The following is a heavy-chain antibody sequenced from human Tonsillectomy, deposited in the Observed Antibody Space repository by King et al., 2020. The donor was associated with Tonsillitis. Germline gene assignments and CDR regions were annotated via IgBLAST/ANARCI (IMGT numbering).Heavy chain of an antibody. D-gene: IGHD3-22*01. CDR2: ISAYNGNT. CDR3: ARDQRGTYYYDSSGYSPFDY. CDR1: GYTFTSYG. V-gene: IGHV1-18*01. Sequence: QLVQSGAEVKKPGASVKVSCKASGYTFTSYGICWVRQAPGQGLEWMGWISAYNGNTNYAQKLQGRVTMTTDTSTSTAYMELRSLRSDDTAVYYCARDQRGTYYYDSSGYSPFDYWGQGTLVTVSS. J-gene: IGHJ4*02.